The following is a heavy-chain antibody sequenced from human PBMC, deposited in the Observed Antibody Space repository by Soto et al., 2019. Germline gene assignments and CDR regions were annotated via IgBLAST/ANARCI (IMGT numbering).Heavy chain of an antibody. CDR3: ARGETSGWPLTPRYYFDY. D-gene: IGHD6-19*01. CDR1: GGSISSGGYY. J-gene: IGHJ4*02. V-gene: IGHV4-31*03. Sequence: QVQLQESGPGLVKPSQTLSLTCTVSGGSISSGGYYWSWIRQHPGKGLEWIGYIYYSGSTYYNPSLKSRVTISVDTSKNQFSLKLSSVTAADTAVYYCARGETSGWPLTPRYYFDYWGQGTLVTVSS. CDR2: IYYSGST.